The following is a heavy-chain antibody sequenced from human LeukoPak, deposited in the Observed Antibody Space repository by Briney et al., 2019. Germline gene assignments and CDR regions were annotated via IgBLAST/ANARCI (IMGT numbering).Heavy chain of an antibody. J-gene: IGHJ4*02. Sequence: SETLSPTCAVYGGSFSGYYWSWIRQPPGEGLEWIGEINHSGSTNYNPSLKSRVTISVDTSKNQFSLKLSSVTAADTAVYYCARGGPYYDSSGYYFDYWGQGTLVTVSS. D-gene: IGHD3-22*01. CDR3: ARGGPYYDSSGYYFDY. CDR1: GGSFSGYY. V-gene: IGHV4-34*01. CDR2: INHSGST.